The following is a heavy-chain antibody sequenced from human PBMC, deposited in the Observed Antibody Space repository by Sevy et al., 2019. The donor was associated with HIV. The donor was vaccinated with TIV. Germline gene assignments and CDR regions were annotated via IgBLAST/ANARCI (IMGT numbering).Heavy chain of an antibody. J-gene: IGHJ4*02. D-gene: IGHD6-6*01. CDR1: GFTFSSYA. Sequence: GGSLRLSCAASGFTFSSYAMSWVRQAPGKGLEWVSAIGGSGGSKYYADSVKGRFTISRDTSKNTLYLQMNSLRAEDTAVYYYAKDLGALGYWGQGTLVTVSS. CDR2: IGGSGGSK. CDR3: AKDLGALGY. V-gene: IGHV3-23*01.